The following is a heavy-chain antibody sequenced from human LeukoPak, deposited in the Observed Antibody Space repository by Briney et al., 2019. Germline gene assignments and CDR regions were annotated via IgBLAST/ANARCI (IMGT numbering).Heavy chain of an antibody. CDR1: GFTFSSYA. CDR3: AKEKGSGYYSDYYFDY. V-gene: IGHV3-23*01. Sequence: GGSLRLSCAASGFTFSSYAMSWVRQAPGKGLEWVSAISGSGGSTYYADSVKGRFTISRDNSKNTLYLQMNSLRAEDTAVYYCAKEKGSGYYSDYYFDYWGQGTLVTVSS. J-gene: IGHJ4*02. CDR2: ISGSGGST. D-gene: IGHD3-22*01.